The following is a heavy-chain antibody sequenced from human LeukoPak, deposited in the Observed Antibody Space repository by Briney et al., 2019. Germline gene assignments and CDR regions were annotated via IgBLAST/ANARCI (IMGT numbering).Heavy chain of an antibody. Sequence: PSQTLSRTCTVSGGSISNDDYYWSWIRQPPGKGLEWIGYIDYRGCTDYNPYLKTRVTISVDTSKNQVSLKMNSVTAADTAVYHSARGVATSDYFGCWGQGTLVTVSS. CDR1: GGSISNDDYY. V-gene: IGHV4-30-4*01. J-gene: IGHJ4*02. CDR3: ARGVATSDYFGC. D-gene: IGHD5-12*01. CDR2: IDYRGCT.